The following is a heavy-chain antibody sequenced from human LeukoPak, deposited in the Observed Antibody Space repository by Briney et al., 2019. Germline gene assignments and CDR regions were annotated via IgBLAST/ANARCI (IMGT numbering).Heavy chain of an antibody. CDR2: INHSGST. D-gene: IGHD6-13*01. V-gene: IGHV4-34*01. CDR1: GGSFSGYY. CDR3: ARDRGNYFDY. J-gene: IGHJ4*02. Sequence: SETLSLTCAVYGGSFSGYYWSWIRQPPGKGLEWIGEINHSGSTNYNPSLKSRVTISVAPSKNQFSLKLRSVTAPDTAVYYCARDRGNYFDYWGQGTLVTVSS.